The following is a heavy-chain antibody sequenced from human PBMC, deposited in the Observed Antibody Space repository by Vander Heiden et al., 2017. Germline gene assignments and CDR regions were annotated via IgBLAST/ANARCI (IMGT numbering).Heavy chain of an antibody. CDR1: GCSISSSSYY. CDR3: ARRTYAVAEGP. CDR2: IYYSGST. V-gene: IGHV4-39*01. D-gene: IGHD6-19*01. J-gene: IGHJ4*02. Sequence: QLQLQESGPGLVKPSETLSLTCTVSGCSISSSSYYWGWIRQPPGKGLEWIGSIYYSGSTYYNPSLKSRVTISVDTSKNQFSLKLSSVTAADTAVYYCARRTYAVAEGPWGQGTLVTVSS.